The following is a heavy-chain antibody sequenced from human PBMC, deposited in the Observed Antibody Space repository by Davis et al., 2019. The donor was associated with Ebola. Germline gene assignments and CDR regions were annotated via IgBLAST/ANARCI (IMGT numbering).Heavy chain of an antibody. J-gene: IGHJ4*02. CDR3: TRSYSAGYYGWYFDF. Sequence: GESLKISCTTSGFTFGDYAMTWVRQAPGKGLEWVGFIRSKRYDGTTQYAASVKGRFTISRDDSKSIAYLQLNSLKTEDTAVYYCTRSYSAGYYGWYFDFWGQGTLVTVSS. V-gene: IGHV3-49*04. D-gene: IGHD1-26*01. CDR1: GFTFGDYA. CDR2: IRSKRYDGTT.